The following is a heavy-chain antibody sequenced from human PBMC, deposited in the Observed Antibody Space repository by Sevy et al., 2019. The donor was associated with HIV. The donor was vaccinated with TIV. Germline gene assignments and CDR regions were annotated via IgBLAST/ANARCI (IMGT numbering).Heavy chain of an antibody. CDR1: GFTFDDYV. D-gene: IGHD6-6*01. J-gene: IGHJ4*02. V-gene: IGHV3-9*01. CDR3: AKDIGSSGLLDY. Sequence: GGSLRLSCAASGFTFDDYVMHWVRQAPGKGLEWVSGISWNSGSIGYADSVKGRFTISRDNAKNSLYLQMNSLRAEDTALYYCAKDIGSSGLLDYWGQGTLVTVSS. CDR2: ISWNSGSI.